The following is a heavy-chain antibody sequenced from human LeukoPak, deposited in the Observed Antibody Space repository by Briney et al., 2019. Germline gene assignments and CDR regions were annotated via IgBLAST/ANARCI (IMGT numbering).Heavy chain of an antibody. CDR3: ARGECRDGYNCSYYYYYMDV. J-gene: IGHJ6*03. CDR1: GGTFSSYA. CDR2: IIPIFGTA. D-gene: IGHD5-24*01. Sequence: SVKVSCKASGGTFSSYAISWVRQAPGQGLEWMGGIIPIFGTANYAQKFQGRVTITADESTSTAYMELSSLRSEDTAVYYCARGECRDGYNCSYYYYYMDVWGKGTTVTVSS. V-gene: IGHV1-69*13.